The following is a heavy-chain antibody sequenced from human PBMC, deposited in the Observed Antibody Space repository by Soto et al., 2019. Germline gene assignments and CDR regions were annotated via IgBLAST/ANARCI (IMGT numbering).Heavy chain of an antibody. CDR2: INPSGGST. CDR1: GYTFSSYY. J-gene: IGHJ4*02. V-gene: IGHV1-46*03. Sequence: ASVNVSCKASGYTFSSYYMHWVRQAPGQGLEWVGIINPSGGSTTYAQKFQGRVTMTRDTSTSTVYMELSSLTSEDTAVYYCARASASGRRFDYWGEGTLVTVSS. D-gene: IGHD6-25*01. CDR3: ARASASGRRFDY.